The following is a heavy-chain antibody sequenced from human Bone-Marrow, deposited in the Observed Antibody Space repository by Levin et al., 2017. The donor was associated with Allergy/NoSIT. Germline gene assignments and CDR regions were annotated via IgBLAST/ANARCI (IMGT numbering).Heavy chain of an antibody. Sequence: GGSLRLSCAASGFTFSNAWMNWVRQAPGKGLEWVGRVKSKTDGGTTDYAAPVKGRFTISRDDSKNTLYLQMNSLKTEDTAVYYCTTHTTTCDVLTGYYITKYYFDYWGQGTLVTVSS. J-gene: IGHJ4*02. CDR3: TTHTTTCDVLTGYYITKYYFDY. V-gene: IGHV3-15*05. D-gene: IGHD3-9*01. CDR1: GFTFSNAW. CDR2: VKSKTDGGTT.